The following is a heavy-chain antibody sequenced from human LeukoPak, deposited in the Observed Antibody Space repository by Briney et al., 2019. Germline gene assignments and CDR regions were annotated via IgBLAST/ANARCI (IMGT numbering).Heavy chain of an antibody. J-gene: IGHJ4*02. D-gene: IGHD1-1*01. CDR3: ARDPNEEGY. Sequence: PGGSLRLSCAASGFTFSSCSMNWIRQAPGKGLEWVSSISSSSYIYYADSVKGRFTISRDNAKSSLYLQMNSLRAEDTAVYYCARDPNEEGYWGQGTLVTVSS. CDR2: ISSSSYI. V-gene: IGHV3-21*01. CDR1: GFTFSSCS.